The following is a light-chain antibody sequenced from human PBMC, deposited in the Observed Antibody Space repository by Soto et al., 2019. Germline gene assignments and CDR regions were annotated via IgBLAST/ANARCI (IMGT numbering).Light chain of an antibody. CDR2: GAS. CDR1: QSLSSIY. J-gene: IGKJ1*01. Sequence: EIVLTQSPGTLSLSPGERATLSCRASQSLSSIYLAWYQQKPGQAPRLLIYGASSRATGIPDRFSGIGSGTDFTLTITRLEPEDLAVYYWQQYGSSPWTFGQGTKVEIK. V-gene: IGKV3-20*01. CDR3: QQYGSSPWT.